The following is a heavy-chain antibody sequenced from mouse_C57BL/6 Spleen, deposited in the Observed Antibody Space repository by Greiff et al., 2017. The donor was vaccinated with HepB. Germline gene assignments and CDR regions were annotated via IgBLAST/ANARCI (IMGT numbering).Heavy chain of an antibody. CDR2: INPSTGGT. V-gene: IGHV1-42*01. J-gene: IGHJ4*01. CDR1: GYSFTGYY. D-gene: IGHD1-1*01. Sequence: VQLQQSGPELVKPGASVKISCKASGYSFTGYYMNWVKQSPEKSLEWIGEINPSTGGTTYNQKFKAKATLTVDKSSSTAYMQLKSLTSEYSAVYYCARSPYYYGSSYGGAMDYWGQGTSVTVSS. CDR3: ARSPYYYGSSYGGAMDY.